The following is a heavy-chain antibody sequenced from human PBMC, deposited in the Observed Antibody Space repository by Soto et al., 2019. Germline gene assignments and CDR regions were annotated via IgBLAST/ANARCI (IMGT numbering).Heavy chain of an antibody. Sequence: SQTLSLTCAISGDSVSSNSAAWDWLRQSPSRGLEWLGRTYYRSKCYNAYAVSVKSRITINPDTSKNQFSLHLYSVTPADTAVYYCANEVVWGSGYFRGDALDICGQGTMVTVSS. CDR1: GDSVSSNSAA. V-gene: IGHV6-1*01. J-gene: IGHJ3*02. CDR2: TYYRSKCYN. CDR3: ANEVVWGSGYFRGDALDI. D-gene: IGHD3-22*01.